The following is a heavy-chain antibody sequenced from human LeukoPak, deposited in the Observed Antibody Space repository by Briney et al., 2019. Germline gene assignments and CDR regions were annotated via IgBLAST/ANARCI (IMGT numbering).Heavy chain of an antibody. Sequence: SETLSLPCAVYGGSFSGYYWSWIRQPPGKGLEWIGEIDHSGSTNYNPSLKSRVTISVDTSKNQFSLKLSSVTAADTAVYYCARDRGAVAGTPNNWFDPWGQGTLVTVSS. CDR1: GGSFSGYY. CDR2: IDHSGST. CDR3: ARDRGAVAGTPNNWFDP. V-gene: IGHV4-34*01. J-gene: IGHJ5*02. D-gene: IGHD6-19*01.